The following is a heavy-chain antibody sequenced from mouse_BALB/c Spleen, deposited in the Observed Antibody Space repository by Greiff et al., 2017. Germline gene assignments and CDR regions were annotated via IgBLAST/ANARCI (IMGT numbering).Heavy chain of an antibody. CDR2: INPSTGYT. D-gene: IGHD1-1*01. J-gene: IGHJ4*01. CDR3: ARLYYYGSSPYAMDY. CDR1: GYTFTSYW. V-gene: IGHV1-7*01. Sequence: VMLVESGAELAKPGASVKMSCKASGYTFTSYWMHWVKQRPGQGLEWIGYINPSTGYTEYNQKFKDKATLTADKSSSTAYMQLSSLTSEDSAVYYCARLYYYGSSPYAMDYWGQGTSVTVSS.